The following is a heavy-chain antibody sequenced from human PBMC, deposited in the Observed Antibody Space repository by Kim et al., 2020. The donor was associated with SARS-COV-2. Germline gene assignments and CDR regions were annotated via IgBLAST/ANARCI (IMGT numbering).Heavy chain of an antibody. Sequence: AQKFQGRVTMTRDTSTSTVYMELSSLRSEDTAVYYCAILPNGSGTDGMDVWGQGTTVTVSS. V-gene: IGHV1-46*01. J-gene: IGHJ6*02. CDR3: AILPNGSGTDGMDV. D-gene: IGHD3-10*01.